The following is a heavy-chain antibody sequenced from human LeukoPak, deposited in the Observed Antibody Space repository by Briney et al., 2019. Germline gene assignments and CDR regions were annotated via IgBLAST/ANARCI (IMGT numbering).Heavy chain of an antibody. CDR3: AVQSSTNFLY. V-gene: IGHV3-21*01. CDR2: ISSSSSYI. CDR1: GFTFSSYS. Sequence: GGSLRLSCAAPGFTFSSYSMNWVRQAPGKGLEWVSSISSSSSYIYYADSVKGRFTISRDNAKNSLYLQMNSLRAEDTAVYYCAVQSSTNFLYWGQGTLVTVSS. D-gene: IGHD2-2*01. J-gene: IGHJ4*02.